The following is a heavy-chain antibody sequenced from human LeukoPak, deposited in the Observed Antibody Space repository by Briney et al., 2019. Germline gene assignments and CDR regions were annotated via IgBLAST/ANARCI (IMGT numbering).Heavy chain of an antibody. V-gene: IGHV1-2*06. Sequence: ASVKVSCKASGYTFTSYDINWVRQAPGQGLEWMGRINPNSGGTNYAQKFQGRVTMTRDTSISTAYMELSRLRSDDTAVYYCARATITIFGVVSHIPPDYWGQGTLVTVSS. J-gene: IGHJ4*02. CDR1: GYTFTSYD. CDR3: ARATITIFGVVSHIPPDY. D-gene: IGHD3-3*01. CDR2: INPNSGGT.